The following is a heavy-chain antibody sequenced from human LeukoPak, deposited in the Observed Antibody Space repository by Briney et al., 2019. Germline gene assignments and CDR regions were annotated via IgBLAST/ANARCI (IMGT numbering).Heavy chain of an antibody. J-gene: IGHJ5*02. CDR1: GGSISSYY. V-gene: IGHV4-59*08. CDR2: IYYSGST. Sequence: SETLSLTCTVSGGSISSYYWSWIRQPPGKGLEWIGYIYYSGSTNYNPSLKSRVTISVDTSKNQFSLKLSSVTAADTAVYYCARHGGRPEGWFNPWGQGTLVTVSS. CDR3: ARHGGRPEGWFNP. D-gene: IGHD6-25*01.